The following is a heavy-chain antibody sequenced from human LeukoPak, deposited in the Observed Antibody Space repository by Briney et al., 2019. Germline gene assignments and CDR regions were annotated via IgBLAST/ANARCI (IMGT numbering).Heavy chain of an antibody. CDR1: GFTFSSYA. CDR3: ARGGSSWRRYYYYGMDV. J-gene: IGHJ6*02. V-gene: IGHV4-34*01. CDR2: INHSGST. D-gene: IGHD6-13*01. Sequence: GSLRLSCAASGFTFSSYAMSWVRQPPGKGLEWIGEINHSGSTNYNPSLKSRVTISVDTSKNQFSLKLSSVTAADTAVYYCARGGSSWRRYYYYGMDVWGQGTTVTVSS.